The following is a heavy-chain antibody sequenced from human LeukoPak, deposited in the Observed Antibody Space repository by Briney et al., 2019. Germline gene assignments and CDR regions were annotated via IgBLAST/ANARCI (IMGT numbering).Heavy chain of an antibody. V-gene: IGHV4-59*12. D-gene: IGHD6-19*01. CDR3: ARVGSVADLDY. J-gene: IGHJ4*02. CDR1: GGSISSYY. Sequence: SETLSLTCTVSGGSISSYYWSWVRQPPGKGLEWIGEIYHSGSTNYNPSLKSRVTISVDKSKNQFSLKLSSVTAADTAVYYCARVGSVADLDYWGQGTLVTVSS. CDR2: IYHSGST.